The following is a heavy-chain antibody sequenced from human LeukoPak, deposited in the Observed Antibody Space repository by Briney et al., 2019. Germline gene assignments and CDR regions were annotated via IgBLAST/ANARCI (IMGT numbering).Heavy chain of an antibody. V-gene: IGHV4-38-2*02. CDR2: IYYSGST. CDR3: ARDKLRTTVTTWFDY. D-gene: IGHD4-17*01. Sequence: PSETLSLTCTVSGYSISSGYYWGWIRQPPGKGLEWIGSIYYSGSTYYNPSLKSRVTISVDTSKNQFSLKLSSVTAADTAVYYCARDKLRTTVTTWFDYWGQGTLVTVSS. J-gene: IGHJ4*02. CDR1: GYSISSGYY.